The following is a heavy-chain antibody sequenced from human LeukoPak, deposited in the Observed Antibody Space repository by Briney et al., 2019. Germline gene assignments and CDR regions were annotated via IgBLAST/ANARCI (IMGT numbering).Heavy chain of an antibody. Sequence: ASVKVSCKASGYTFTGYYMHWVRQAPRQGLEWMGWINPNSGGTNYAQKFQGRVTMTRDTSISTAYMELSRLRSDDTAVYYCARANIRITMIAVVRFGFDPWGQGTLVTVSS. D-gene: IGHD3-22*01. J-gene: IGHJ5*02. V-gene: IGHV1-2*02. CDR3: ARANIRITMIAVVRFGFDP. CDR1: GYTFTGYY. CDR2: INPNSGGT.